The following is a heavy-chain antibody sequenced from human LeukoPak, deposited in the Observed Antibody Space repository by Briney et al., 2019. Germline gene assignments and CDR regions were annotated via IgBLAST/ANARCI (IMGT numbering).Heavy chain of an antibody. CDR2: ISAGGGAT. Sequence: PGGSLRLSCAAAGFTVCSYAMSWVRQAPGKGLEWVSSISAGGGATDYPDSVKGRFTISRDNSKNTLYVQMNSLRGEDTAVYYCAKSLALYGDYLTYFDYWGQGTLVTVSS. CDR1: GFTVCSYA. V-gene: IGHV3-23*01. J-gene: IGHJ4*02. D-gene: IGHD4-17*01. CDR3: AKSLALYGDYLTYFDY.